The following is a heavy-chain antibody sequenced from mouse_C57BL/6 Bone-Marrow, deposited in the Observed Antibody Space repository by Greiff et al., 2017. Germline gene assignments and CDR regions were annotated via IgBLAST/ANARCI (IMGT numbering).Heavy chain of an antibody. D-gene: IGHD1-1*01. CDR1: GYTFTDYE. V-gene: IGHV1-15*01. J-gene: IGHJ3*01. Sequence: QVQLKESGAELVRPGASVTLSCKASGYTFTDYEMHWVKQTPVHGLEWIGAIDPETGGTAYTQKFKGKAILTADKSSSTAYMELRSLTSEDSAVYYCTREAPITAVVAPYWGQGTLVTVSA. CDR3: TREAPITAVVAPY. CDR2: IDPETGGT.